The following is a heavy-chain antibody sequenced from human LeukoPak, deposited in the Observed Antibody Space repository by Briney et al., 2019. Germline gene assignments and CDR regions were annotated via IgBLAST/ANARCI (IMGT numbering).Heavy chain of an antibody. D-gene: IGHD3-22*01. CDR1: GGSISSYY. Sequence: SETLSLTCTVAGGSISSYYWSWIRQRAGKGLERIGRIYTSGSTNYNPSLKSPVTMSVDTSKHQFSLKLSSVPAAATAVYYCARARYYYDSSGYLFDYWGQGTLVTVSS. CDR3: ARARYYYDSSGYLFDY. V-gene: IGHV4-4*07. J-gene: IGHJ4*02. CDR2: IYTSGST.